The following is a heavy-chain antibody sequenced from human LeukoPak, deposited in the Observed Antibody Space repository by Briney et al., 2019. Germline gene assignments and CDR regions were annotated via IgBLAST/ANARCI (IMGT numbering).Heavy chain of an antibody. CDR1: GFTFSSYA. Sequence: GGSLRLSCAASGFTFSSYAMSWVRQAPGKGLEWVSAISGSGGSTYYADSVKGRFTISRDNSKNTLYLQMNSLRAEDTAVYYCARDPIVGATSPLVPPDYWGQGTLVTVSS. CDR3: ARDPIVGATSPLVPPDY. CDR2: ISGSGGST. V-gene: IGHV3-23*01. D-gene: IGHD1-26*01. J-gene: IGHJ4*02.